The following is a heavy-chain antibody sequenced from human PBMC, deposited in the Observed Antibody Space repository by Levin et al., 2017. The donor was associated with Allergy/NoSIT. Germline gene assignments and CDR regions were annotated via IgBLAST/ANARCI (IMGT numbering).Heavy chain of an antibody. J-gene: IGHJ4*02. V-gene: IGHV4-34*01. CDR2: INHSGST. D-gene: IGHD3-3*01. CDR1: GGSFSGYY. Sequence: SQTLSLPCAVYGGSFSGYYWSWIRQPPGKGLEWIGEINHSGSTNYNPSLKSRVTISVDTSKNQFSLKLSSVTAADTAVYYCARSFYTSDYWGQGTLVTVSS. CDR3: ARSFYTSDY.